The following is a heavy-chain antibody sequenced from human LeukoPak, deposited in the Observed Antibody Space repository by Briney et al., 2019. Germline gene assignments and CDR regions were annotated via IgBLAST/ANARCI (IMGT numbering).Heavy chain of an antibody. CDR2: IYSSGST. J-gene: IGHJ4*02. D-gene: IGHD6-13*01. CDR1: GGAISSYY. Sequence: SETLSLTCTVSGGAISSYYWSWIRQPAGKGLEWMGGIYSSGSTNYNTSLKSRVTMSVDTSKNQFSLKLSSVTAADTAVYYCARDNEAAARAYDYWGQGTLVTVSS. CDR3: ARDNEAAARAYDY. V-gene: IGHV4-4*07.